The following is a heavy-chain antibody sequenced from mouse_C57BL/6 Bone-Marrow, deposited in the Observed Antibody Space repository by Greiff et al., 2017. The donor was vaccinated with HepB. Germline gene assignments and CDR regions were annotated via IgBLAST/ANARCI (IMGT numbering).Heavy chain of an antibody. CDR3: ARQQEYSSWFAY. CDR2: ISNGGGST. V-gene: IGHV5-12*01. Sequence: EVMLVESGGGLVQPGGSLKLSCAASGFTFSDYYMYWVRQTPEKRLEWVAYISNGGGSTYYPDTVKGRFTISRDNAKNTLYLQMSRLKSEDTAMYYCARQQEYSSWFAYWGQGTLVTVSA. D-gene: IGHD5-1*01. CDR1: GFTFSDYY. J-gene: IGHJ3*01.